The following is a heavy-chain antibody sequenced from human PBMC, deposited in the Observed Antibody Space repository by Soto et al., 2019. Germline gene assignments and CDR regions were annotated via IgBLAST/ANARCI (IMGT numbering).Heavy chain of an antibody. CDR3: ALTHFRGYYGMDV. V-gene: IGHV5-51*01. D-gene: IGHD1-20*01. Sequence: PGESLKIHCKGSGYSFTSYWIGWVRQMPGKGLEWMGIIYPGDSDTRYSPSFQGQVTISADKSISTDYLQWSSLKASDTAMYYCALTHFRGYYGMDVWGQGTTVTVSS. CDR1: GYSFTSYW. J-gene: IGHJ6*02. CDR2: IYPGDSDT.